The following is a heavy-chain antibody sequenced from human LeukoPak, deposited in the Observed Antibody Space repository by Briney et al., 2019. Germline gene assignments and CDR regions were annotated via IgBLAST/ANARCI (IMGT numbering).Heavy chain of an antibody. Sequence: PGGSLRLSCAASGFIFNNAWMSWVRQAPGKGLEWVSYISSSGSTIYYADSVKGRFTISRDNAKNSLYLQMNSLRAEDTAVYYCAELGITMIGGVWGKGTTVTISS. CDR3: AELGITMIGGV. J-gene: IGHJ6*04. D-gene: IGHD3-10*02. V-gene: IGHV3-11*04. CDR2: ISSSGSTI. CDR1: GFIFNNAW.